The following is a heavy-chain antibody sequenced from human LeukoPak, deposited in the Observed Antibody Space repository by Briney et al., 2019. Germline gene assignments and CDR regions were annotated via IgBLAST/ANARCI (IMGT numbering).Heavy chain of an antibody. V-gene: IGHV4-59*11. J-gene: IGHJ2*01. CDR1: GASISSHY. CDR3: ASQIGTGTSTFHFDL. D-gene: IGHD2-2*01. CDR2: IHYSGST. Sequence: SETLSLTCSVSGASISSHYWSWIRQPPGKGLEWIGYIHYSGSTNCNPSLKSRVTISLDTSKNQFSLKLTSVTAADTAVYYCASQIGTGTSTFHFDLWGRGTLVTVSS.